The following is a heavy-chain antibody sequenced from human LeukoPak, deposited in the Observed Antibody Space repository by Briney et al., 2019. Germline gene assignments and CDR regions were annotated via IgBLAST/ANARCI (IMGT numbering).Heavy chain of an antibody. D-gene: IGHD6-6*01. J-gene: IGHJ4*02. CDR2: VSYSGST. CDR3: ARAPSAKNSSPYFFDY. CDR1: GGSISGYY. Sequence: SETLSLTCTVSGGSISGYYWSWIRQPPGKGLEWIAYVSYSGSTDYNPSLKSRVTISVDTSKNQFSLKLSSVTAADTAVYYCARAPSAKNSSPYFFDYWGQGTLVTVSS. V-gene: IGHV4-59*01.